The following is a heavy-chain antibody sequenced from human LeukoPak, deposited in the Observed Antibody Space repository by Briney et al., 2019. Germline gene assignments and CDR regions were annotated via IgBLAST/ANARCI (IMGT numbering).Heavy chain of an antibody. CDR1: GFSLRKYE. V-gene: IGHV3-48*03. Sequence: GGSLRLSCSASGFSLRKYEMNWVRQAPGKGLEWISYTSSESTAIYYSDSVEGRFTMSRDNAKNSVHLQMTSLRADDTALYFCAREPAGLFFDANGHLDLWGQGALVTVSS. D-gene: IGHD3/OR15-3a*01. CDR3: AREPAGLFFDANGHLDL. CDR2: TSSESTAI. J-gene: IGHJ5*02.